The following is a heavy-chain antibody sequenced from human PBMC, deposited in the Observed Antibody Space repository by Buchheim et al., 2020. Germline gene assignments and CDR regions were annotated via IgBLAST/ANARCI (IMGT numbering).Heavy chain of an antibody. CDR3: AREMSDIVVVPAATPWDYYYYGMDV. CDR1: GGTFSSYA. Sequence: QVQLVQSGAEVKKPGSSVKVSCKASGGTFSSYAISWVRQAPGQGLEWMGGIIPIFGTANYAQKFQGRVTITADESTSTAYMELSSLRSEDTAVYYCAREMSDIVVVPAATPWDYYYYGMDVWGQGTT. V-gene: IGHV1-69*01. D-gene: IGHD2-2*01. CDR2: IIPIFGTA. J-gene: IGHJ6*02.